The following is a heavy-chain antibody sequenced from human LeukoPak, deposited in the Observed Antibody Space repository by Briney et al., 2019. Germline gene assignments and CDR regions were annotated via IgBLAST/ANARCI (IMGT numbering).Heavy chain of an antibody. V-gene: IGHV3-48*03. CDR1: GFTFSSYE. J-gene: IGHJ4*02. CDR3: ARGEASSSSREEPFDY. CDR2: ISSSRSTI. D-gene: IGHD6-6*01. Sequence: GGSLRLSCAASGFTFSSYEMNWLRQAPGRGLEWVSYISSSRSTIYYADSLKGRFTLSRDNAKHSLYLQMNSLRAEDTAVYYCARGEASSSSREEPFDYWGQGTLVTVSS.